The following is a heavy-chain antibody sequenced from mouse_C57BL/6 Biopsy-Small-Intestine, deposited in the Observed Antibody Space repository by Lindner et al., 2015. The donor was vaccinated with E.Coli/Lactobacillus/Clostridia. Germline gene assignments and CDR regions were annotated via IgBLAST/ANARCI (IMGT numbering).Heavy chain of an antibody. V-gene: IGHV1-63*01. Sequence: VQLQESGAELVRPGTSVKMSCKASGYTFTNYWIGWAKQRPGHGLEWIGDIYPGGGYTNYNEKFKGKATLTADKSSSTAYMQFSSLTFEDSAIYYCARAYYDYFDYWGQGTTLTVSS. CDR3: ARAYYDYFDY. CDR1: GYTFTNYW. D-gene: IGHD2-4*01. CDR2: IYPGGGYT. J-gene: IGHJ2*01.